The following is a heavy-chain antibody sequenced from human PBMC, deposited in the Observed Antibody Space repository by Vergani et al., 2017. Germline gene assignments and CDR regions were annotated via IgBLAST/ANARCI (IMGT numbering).Heavy chain of an antibody. V-gene: IGHV3-23*01. CDR2: SKNTGDST. CDR1: GFTFSSHA. J-gene: IGHJ4*02. D-gene: IGHD5-24*01. CDR3: GRGGDNYN. Sequence: EVQLLQSEGAVVQPGGSLRLSCVASGFTFSSHAMSWVRQGHGQGLEWVSSSKNTGDSTHYADSVKGRFTISRDNSKNTLYLQMNSLRVEDTAVYYCGRGGDNYNWGQGTLVTVSS.